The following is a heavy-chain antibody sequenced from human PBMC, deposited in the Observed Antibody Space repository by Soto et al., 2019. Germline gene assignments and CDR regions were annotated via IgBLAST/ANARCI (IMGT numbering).Heavy chain of an antibody. CDR3: AREPEEAARLLDY. J-gene: IGHJ4*02. D-gene: IGHD6-6*01. Sequence: PGGSLRLSCAASGFTFSSYAMHWVRQAPGKGLEWVAVISYDGSNKYYADSVKGRFTISRDNSKNTLYLQMNSLRAEDTAVYYCAREPEEAARLLDYWGQGTLVTVSS. CDR2: ISYDGSNK. V-gene: IGHV3-30-3*01. CDR1: GFTFSSYA.